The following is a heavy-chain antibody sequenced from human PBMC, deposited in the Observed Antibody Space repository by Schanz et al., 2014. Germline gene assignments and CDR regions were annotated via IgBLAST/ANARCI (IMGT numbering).Heavy chain of an antibody. J-gene: IGHJ4*02. D-gene: IGHD3-10*01. CDR1: GFTFSTYW. CDR2: IRYDGSNK. CDR3: AKVGLYYYGSGFDY. V-gene: IGHV3-30*02. Sequence: VQLVESGGGLVQPGGSLRLSCAASGFTFSTYWMSWVRQAPGKGLEWVAFIRYDGSNKYYADSVKGRFTISRDNSKNTLYLQMNSLRAEDTAVYYCAKVGLYYYGSGFDYWGQGTLVTVSS.